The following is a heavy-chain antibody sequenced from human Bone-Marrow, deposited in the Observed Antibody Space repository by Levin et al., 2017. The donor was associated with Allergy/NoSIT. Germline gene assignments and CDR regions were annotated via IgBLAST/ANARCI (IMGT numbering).Heavy chain of an antibody. CDR2: IWNDGSNK. V-gene: IGHV3-33*01. Sequence: GGSLRLSCAASGFTFSNYGMHWVRQAPGKGLEWVAVIWNDGSNKYYADSVKGRFTISRDNSKNTLYLQMNSLRAEDTAVYYCARVRGDGDYIFEYGGQGTLVTVSS. CDR3: ARVRGDGDYIFEY. CDR1: GFTFSNYG. J-gene: IGHJ4*02. D-gene: IGHD4-17*01.